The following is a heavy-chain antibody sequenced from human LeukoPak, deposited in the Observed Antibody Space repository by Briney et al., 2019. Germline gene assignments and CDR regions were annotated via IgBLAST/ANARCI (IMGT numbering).Heavy chain of an antibody. CDR2: IRSKAYGGTT. CDR1: GFTFGDHV. D-gene: IGHD6-13*01. CDR3: SRNSHWAAAGIADY. J-gene: IGHJ4*02. Sequence: GGSLRLSCTASGFTFGDHVMSWFRQAPGKGLEWVGFIRSKAYGGTTEYAASVKGRFTISRDDSKNIAYLQMNSLKIEDTAVYYCSRNSHWAAAGIADYWGQGTLVTVSS. V-gene: IGHV3-49*03.